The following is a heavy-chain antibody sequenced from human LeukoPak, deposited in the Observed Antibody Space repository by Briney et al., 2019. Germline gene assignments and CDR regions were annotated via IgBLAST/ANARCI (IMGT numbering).Heavy chain of an antibody. Sequence: GESLKISCKTSGYNFATYWIAWVRQMPGKGVEWMGIIYPGDSDIRYSPSFQGQVTISVDKSISTAYLQWSSLKASDTAMYYCARHLGAWYYDFWSGYYLSYGMDVWGQGTTVTVSS. CDR3: ARHLGAWYYDFWSGYYLSYGMDV. D-gene: IGHD3-3*01. V-gene: IGHV5-51*01. J-gene: IGHJ6*02. CDR1: GYNFATYW. CDR2: IYPGDSDI.